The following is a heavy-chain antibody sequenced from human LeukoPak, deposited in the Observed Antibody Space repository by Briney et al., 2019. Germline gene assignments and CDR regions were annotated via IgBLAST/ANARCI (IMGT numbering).Heavy chain of an antibody. CDR3: ARSAGIFGSGYGAFDI. J-gene: IGHJ3*02. V-gene: IGHV1-3*03. Sequence: ASGKVSCKASGYTFTRYAMHWVRQAPGQKLEWMGWINAGNGNTKYSREFQGRVTITRDTSASTAYMELSSLRSEDMAVYYCARSAGIFGSGYGAFDIWGQGTMVTVSS. CDR2: INAGNGNT. CDR1: GYTFTRYA. D-gene: IGHD3-22*01.